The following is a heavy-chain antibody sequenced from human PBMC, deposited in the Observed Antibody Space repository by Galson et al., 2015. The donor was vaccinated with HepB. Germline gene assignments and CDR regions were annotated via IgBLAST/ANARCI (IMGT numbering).Heavy chain of an antibody. Sequence: SVKVSCKGSGYTFTGHYMHWVRQAPGQGLEWMGWINPNSGDTNYAQKFQGRVTMTRDTSINTAYMELSRLRSDDTAVYYCARAYDTSGYYYFDYWGQGILVTVSS. J-gene: IGHJ4*02. CDR2: INPNSGDT. CDR3: ARAYDTSGYYYFDY. V-gene: IGHV1-2*02. CDR1: GYTFTGHY. D-gene: IGHD3-22*01.